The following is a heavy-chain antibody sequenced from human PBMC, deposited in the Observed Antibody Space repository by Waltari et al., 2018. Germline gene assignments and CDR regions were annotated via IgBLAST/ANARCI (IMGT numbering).Heavy chain of an antibody. V-gene: IGHV1-46*03. CDR2: INPSGGST. CDR1: GYTFTSYY. J-gene: IGHJ4*02. D-gene: IGHD3-3*01. Sequence: QVQLVQSGAEVKKPGASVKVSCKASGYTFTSYYMHWVRQAPGQGLEWMGIINPSGGSTSYAQKFQGRVTMTRDTSTSTVYMELSSLRSEDTAVYYCARGVLRFLEWLLPCFDYWGQGTLVTVSS. CDR3: ARGVLRFLEWLLPCFDY.